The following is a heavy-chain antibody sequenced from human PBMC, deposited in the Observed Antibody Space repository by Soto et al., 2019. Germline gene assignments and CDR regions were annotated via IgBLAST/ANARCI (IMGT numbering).Heavy chain of an antibody. CDR2: TYYRSKWYN. CDR1: GDSVSSNSAA. V-gene: IGHV6-1*01. D-gene: IGHD6-13*01. J-gene: IGHJ4*02. Sequence: SQTLSLTCAISGDSVSSNSAAWNWIRQSPSRGLEWLGRTYYRSKWYNDYAVSVKSRVTINPDTSKNQFSLQLNSVTPEDTAVYYCARVRLTAAAGGGIFDYWGQGTRVTVSS. CDR3: ARVRLTAAAGGGIFDY.